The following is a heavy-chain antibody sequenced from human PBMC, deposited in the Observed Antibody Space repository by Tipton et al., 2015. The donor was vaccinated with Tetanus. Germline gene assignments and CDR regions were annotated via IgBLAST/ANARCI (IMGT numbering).Heavy chain of an antibody. CDR1: GGSVSSGSYY. J-gene: IGHJ2*01. Sequence: TLSLTCTVSGGSVSSGSYYWNWIRQPPGKGLEWIGYFFYNGNTNYIPSLKSRVTISADTSKNQVSLRLNSVTAADMAVYFCARGGWFPTYFDLWGRGTLVTVSS. CDR3: ARGGWFPTYFDL. V-gene: IGHV4-61*01. D-gene: IGHD6-19*01. CDR2: FFYNGNT.